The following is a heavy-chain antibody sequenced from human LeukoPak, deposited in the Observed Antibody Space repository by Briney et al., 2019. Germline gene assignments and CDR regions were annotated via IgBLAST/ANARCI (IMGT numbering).Heavy chain of an antibody. J-gene: IGHJ4*02. D-gene: IGHD3-3*01. V-gene: IGHV4-34*01. CDR2: INHSGST. Sequence: SETLSLTCAVYGGSFSGYYWSWIRQPPGKGLEWIGEINHSGSTNYNPSLKSRVTMSVDTSKNQFSPKLSSVTAADTAVYYCAREDSWSGYFDYWGQGTLVTVSS. CDR1: GGSFSGYY. CDR3: AREDSWSGYFDY.